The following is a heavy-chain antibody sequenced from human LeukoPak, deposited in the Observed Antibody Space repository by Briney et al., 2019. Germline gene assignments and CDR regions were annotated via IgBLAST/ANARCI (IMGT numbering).Heavy chain of an antibody. J-gene: IGHJ5*02. D-gene: IGHD6-19*01. CDR2: ISGSSGII. CDR3: ARDLVVAGPVWFDP. Sequence: PGGSLRLSCAASGFTFNTYTMNWVRQAPGKGLEWVSYISGSSGIIDYADSVKGRFTISRDNAKNSLYLQMNSLRAEDTAVYYCARDLVVAGPVWFDPWGQGTLVTVSS. CDR1: GFTFNTYT. V-gene: IGHV3-21*05.